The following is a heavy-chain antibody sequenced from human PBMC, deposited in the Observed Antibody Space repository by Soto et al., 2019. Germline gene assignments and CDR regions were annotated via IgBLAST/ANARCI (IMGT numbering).Heavy chain of an antibody. J-gene: IGHJ5*02. CDR3: AKASGGCGDSVGWFDP. CDR2: ISGSGGRT. Sequence: EVQLLESGGRLVQPGGSLRLSCAASGFTFSSYAMSWVRQAPGKGLVWVSAISGSGGRTYYADSVMGRFTISRDNSQHSGYLKMNSVRAEDTAVYYCAKASGGCGDSVGWFDPWGQGSLVTVSS. CDR1: GFTFSSYA. D-gene: IGHD4-17*01. V-gene: IGHV3-23*01.